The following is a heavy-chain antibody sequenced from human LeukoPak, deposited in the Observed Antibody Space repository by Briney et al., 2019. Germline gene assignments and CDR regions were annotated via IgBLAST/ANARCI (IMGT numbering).Heavy chain of an antibody. CDR3: ASDSEQQVDAPDV. CDR1: GFTVCSNF. J-gene: IGHJ6*02. Sequence: GGSLRLSCAASGFTVCSNFWTWVRRAPGKGLEWVSITYSDGSTYYADSVKGRFTISRDSSNNTVYLQMNSLRAEDTPLYYCASDSEQQVDAPDVWGQGTTVTVSS. D-gene: IGHD6-13*01. V-gene: IGHV3-66*01. CDR2: TYSDGST.